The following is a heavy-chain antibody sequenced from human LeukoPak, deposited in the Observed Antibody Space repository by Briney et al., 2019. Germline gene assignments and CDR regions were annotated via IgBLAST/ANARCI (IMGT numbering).Heavy chain of an antibody. CDR3: ARGRPMGADY. D-gene: IGHD3-10*01. CDR2: ISSSSSYI. V-gene: IGHV3-21*01. CDR1: GFTFSSYS. Sequence: PGGSLRLSCAASGFTFSSYSMNSVRQAPGKGLEWVSSISSSSSYIYYADSVKGRFTISRDNAKNSLYLQMNSLRAEDTAVYYCARGRPMGADYWGQGTLVTVSS. J-gene: IGHJ4*02.